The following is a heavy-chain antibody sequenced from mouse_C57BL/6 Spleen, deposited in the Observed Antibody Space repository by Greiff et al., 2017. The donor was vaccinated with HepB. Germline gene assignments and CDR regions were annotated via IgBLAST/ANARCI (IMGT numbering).Heavy chain of an antibody. V-gene: IGHV1-50*01. CDR2: IDPSDSYT. J-gene: IGHJ2*01. CDR1: GYTFTSYW. CDR3: ARRGWGFDY. D-gene: IGHD1-1*02. Sequence: QVHVKQPGAELVKPGASVKLSCKASGYTFTSYWMQWVNQRPGQGLEWIGEIDPSDSYTNYNQKFKGKATLTVDTSSSTAYMQLSSLTSEDSAVYYCARRGWGFDYWGQGTTLTVSS.